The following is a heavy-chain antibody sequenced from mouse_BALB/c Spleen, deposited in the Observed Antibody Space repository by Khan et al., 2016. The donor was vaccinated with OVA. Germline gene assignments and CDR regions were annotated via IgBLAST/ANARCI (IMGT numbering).Heavy chain of an antibody. V-gene: IGHV1-76*01. CDR3: ALWGYDGSRAMDY. D-gene: IGHD2-3*01. CDR2: IYPGTGST. Sequence: QVQLKQSGAELVRPGASVKLSCKTSGYIFTSYWIHWVKQRSGQGLEWIARIYPGTGSTYYNEKFKGKATLTADKSSSTASMQLSSLKSEASAVYSSALWGYDGSRAMDYWGQGTSVTVSS. CDR1: GYIFTSYW. J-gene: IGHJ4*01.